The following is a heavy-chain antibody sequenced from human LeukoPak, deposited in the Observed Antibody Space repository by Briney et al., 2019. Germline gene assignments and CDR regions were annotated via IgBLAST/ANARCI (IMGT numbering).Heavy chain of an antibody. V-gene: IGHV3-49*04. Sequence: GGSLRLSCTASGFTFGDYAMSWVRQAPGKGLEWVGFIRSKAYGGTTEYAASVKGRFTISRDDSKSIAYLQMNSLKTEDTAVYYCTRAGCSSTSCYEYWFDPWGQGTLVTVSS. CDR2: IRSKAYGGTT. D-gene: IGHD2-2*01. CDR1: GFTFGDYA. CDR3: TRAGCSSTSCYEYWFDP. J-gene: IGHJ5*02.